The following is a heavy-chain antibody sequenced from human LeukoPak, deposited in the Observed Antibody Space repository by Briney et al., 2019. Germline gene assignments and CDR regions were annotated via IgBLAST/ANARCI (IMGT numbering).Heavy chain of an antibody. CDR1: GYTFTGYY. D-gene: IGHD6-13*01. J-gene: IGHJ6*03. CDR3: ARAYSSSWSPYYYYMDV. CDR2: INPNSGGT. V-gene: IGHV1-2*02. Sequence: ASVKVSCKASGYTFTGYYMHWVRQAPGQGLEWMGWINPNSGGTNYAQKFQGRVTMTRDTSISTAYMELSRLRSDDTAVYYCARAYSSSWSPYYYYMDVWGKGTTVTVSS.